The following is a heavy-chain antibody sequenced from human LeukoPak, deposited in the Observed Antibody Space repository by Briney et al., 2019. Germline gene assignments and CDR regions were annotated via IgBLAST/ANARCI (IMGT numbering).Heavy chain of an antibody. CDR3: ARDIVSGSGSLDY. CDR1: RFSFSNYW. J-gene: IGHJ4*02. Sequence: GGSLRLSCAASRFSFSNYWMHWVRQAPGKGLVWVSRVKSDGSDPSYADSVKGRFTISRDNAENMLYLQMNTLGAEDTAVYYCARDIVSGSGSLDYWGQGTLVTVSS. V-gene: IGHV3-74*01. D-gene: IGHD3-10*01. CDR2: VKSDGSDP.